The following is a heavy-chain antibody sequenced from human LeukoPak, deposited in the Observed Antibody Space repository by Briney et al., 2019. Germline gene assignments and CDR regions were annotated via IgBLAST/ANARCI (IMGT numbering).Heavy chain of an antibody. J-gene: IGHJ4*02. V-gene: IGHV3-9*01. D-gene: IGHD6-13*01. CDR1: GFTFDDYA. CDR2: ISWNSGSI. Sequence: PGGSLRLSCAASGFTFDDYAMHWVRQAPGKGLEWVSGISWNSGSIGYADSVKGRFTISRDNAKNSLYLQMNSLRAEDTALYYCAKDILANIAAAGVDYWGQGTQVTVSS. CDR3: AKDILANIAAAGVDY.